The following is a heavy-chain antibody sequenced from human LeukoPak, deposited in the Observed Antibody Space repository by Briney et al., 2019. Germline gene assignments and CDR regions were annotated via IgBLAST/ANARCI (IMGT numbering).Heavy chain of an antibody. Sequence: GGSLRLSCAASGFTFSSYAMHWVRQAPGKGLEWVSAISGSGGSTYYADSVKGRFTISRDNSKNTLYLQMNSLRAEDTAVYYCAKDNDFWRYYFDYWGQGTLVTVSS. D-gene: IGHD3-3*01. CDR2: ISGSGGST. V-gene: IGHV3-23*01. CDR3: AKDNDFWRYYFDY. CDR1: GFTFSSYA. J-gene: IGHJ4*02.